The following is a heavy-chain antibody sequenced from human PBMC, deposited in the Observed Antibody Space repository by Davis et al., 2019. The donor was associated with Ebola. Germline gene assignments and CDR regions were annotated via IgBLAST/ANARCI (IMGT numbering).Heavy chain of an antibody. CDR2: IDSSASTT. V-gene: IGHV3-48*03. D-gene: IGHD2-21*01. J-gene: IGHJ4*02. CDR3: AREAPFCGGDCLDY. Sequence: GGSLRLSCAASEFTFSSYEMNWVRQAPGKGLEWVSYIDSSASTTYYADSVKGRFTISRDNAKNSLFLQMNSLRAEDTAVYYCAREAPFCGGDCLDYWGQGTLVTVSS. CDR1: EFTFSSYE.